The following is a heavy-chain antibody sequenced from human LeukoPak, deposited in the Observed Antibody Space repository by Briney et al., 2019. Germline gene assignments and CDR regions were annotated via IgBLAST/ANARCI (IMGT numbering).Heavy chain of an antibody. J-gene: IGHJ6*03. CDR1: GYTFTSYY. V-gene: IGHV1-2*02. CDR2: INPNTGGT. CDR3: ARFYSGYGNYYYYMDV. Sequence: ASVKVSCKASGYTFTSYYMHWVRQAPGQGLEWMGWINPNTGGTNYAQKFQGRVTMTRDTSVSTAYMELSRLRSDDTAVYYCARFYSGYGNYYYYMDVWGKGTTVTVSS. D-gene: IGHD5-12*01.